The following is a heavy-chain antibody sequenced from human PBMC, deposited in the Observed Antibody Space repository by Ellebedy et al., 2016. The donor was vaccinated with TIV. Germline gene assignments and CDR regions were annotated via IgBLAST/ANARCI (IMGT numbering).Heavy chain of an antibody. D-gene: IGHD2-21*01. Sequence: ASVKVSCKASGYTFTSYGISWVRQAPGQGLEWMGWISAYNGNTNYAQKFQGRVTMTRDTSISTAYMELSRLRSDDTAVYYCARSPSPHIPDFDYWGQGTLVTVSS. CDR2: ISAYNGNT. V-gene: IGHV1-18*01. CDR1: GYTFTSYG. CDR3: ARSPSPHIPDFDY. J-gene: IGHJ4*02.